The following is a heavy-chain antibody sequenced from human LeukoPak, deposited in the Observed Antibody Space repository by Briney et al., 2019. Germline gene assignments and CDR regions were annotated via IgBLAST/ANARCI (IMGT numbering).Heavy chain of an antibody. CDR2: INPSGGST. J-gene: IGHJ4*02. D-gene: IGHD3-10*01. Sequence: ASVKVSCKSSGYTFTSYYMYWVRQAPGQGLEWMGIINPSGGSTSYAQKSQGRVTMTRDTSTSTVYMELSSLRSEDTAVYYCARDSGMVRGTVDYWGQGTLVTVSS. V-gene: IGHV1-46*01. CDR1: GYTFTSYY. CDR3: ARDSGMVRGTVDY.